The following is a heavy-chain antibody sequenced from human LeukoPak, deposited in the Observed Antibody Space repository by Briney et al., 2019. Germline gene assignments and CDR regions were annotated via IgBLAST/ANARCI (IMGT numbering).Heavy chain of an antibody. V-gene: IGHV1-2*02. CDR3: ARANFLYCSSTTCLFDY. CDR1: GYTFTHYY. CDR2: INPNDGGT. J-gene: IGHJ4*02. D-gene: IGHD2-2*01. Sequence: GASVKVSCKASGYTFTHYYMHWVRQAPGQGFEWMGCINPNDGGTNYAQKFQGRVTMTRDTSISTAHMEVSRLRSDDTAVYYCARANFLYCSSTTCLFDYWGQGTLVTVSS.